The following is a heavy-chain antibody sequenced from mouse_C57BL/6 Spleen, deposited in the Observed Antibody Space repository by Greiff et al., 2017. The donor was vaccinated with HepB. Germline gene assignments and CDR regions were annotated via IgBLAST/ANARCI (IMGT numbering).Heavy chain of an antibody. CDR1: GYTFTSYG. CDR3: ARGGGNYDY. D-gene: IGHD2-1*01. Sequence: QVQLQQSGAELARPGASVKLSCKASGYTFTSYGISWVKQRTGQGLEWIGEIYPRSGNTYYNEKFKGKATLTADKSSSTAYMELRSLTSEDSAVYFCARGGGNYDYGGQGTTLTVSS. J-gene: IGHJ2*01. V-gene: IGHV1-81*01. CDR2: IYPRSGNT.